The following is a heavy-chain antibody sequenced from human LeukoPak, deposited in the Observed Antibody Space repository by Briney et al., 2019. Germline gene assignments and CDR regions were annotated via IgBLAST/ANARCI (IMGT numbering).Heavy chain of an antibody. CDR3: ARESSANALDI. CDR1: GFTFSSYA. J-gene: IGHJ3*02. D-gene: IGHD2-2*01. V-gene: IGHV3-21*01. CDR2: ISSSSSYI. Sequence: GGSLRLSCAASGFTFSSYAMNWVRQAPGKGLEWVSSISSSSSYIYYADSVKGRFTISRDNAKNSLYLQMNSLRAEDTAVYYCARESSANALDIWGQGTMVTVSS.